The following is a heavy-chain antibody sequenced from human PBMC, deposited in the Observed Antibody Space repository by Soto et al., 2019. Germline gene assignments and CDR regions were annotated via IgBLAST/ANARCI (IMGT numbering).Heavy chain of an antibody. D-gene: IGHD3-9*01. V-gene: IGHV4-4*02. CDR1: GGSISSSNW. Sequence: PSETLSLTCAVSGGSISSSNWWSWVRQPPGKGLEWIGEIYHSGSTNYNPSLKSRVTISVDTSKNQFSLKLSSVTAADTAVYYCARHVPYYDILTGYSPFDYWGQGTLVTVSS. J-gene: IGHJ4*02. CDR3: ARHVPYYDILTGYSPFDY. CDR2: IYHSGST.